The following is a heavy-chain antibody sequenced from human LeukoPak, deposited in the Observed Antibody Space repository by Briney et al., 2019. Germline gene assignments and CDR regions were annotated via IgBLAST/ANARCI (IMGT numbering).Heavy chain of an antibody. J-gene: IGHJ4*02. V-gene: IGHV3-23*01. D-gene: IGHD5-12*01. CDR1: GFTFSRHG. CDR2: ISPSGDIK. CDR3: AKDDAWLQYDD. Sequence: PGGSLRLSCVASGFTFSRHGMNWVRRAPGKGLEWVSGISPSGDIKYYVDSVKGRFIVSRDNSKNTLYLQINSLRDEDTAVYYCAKDDAWLQYDDWGQGTLVTVSS.